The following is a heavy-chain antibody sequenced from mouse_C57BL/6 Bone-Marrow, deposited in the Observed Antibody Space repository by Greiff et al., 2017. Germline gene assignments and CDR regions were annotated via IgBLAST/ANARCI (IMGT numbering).Heavy chain of an antibody. CDR2: IDPSDSET. CDR3: AGSNYENYFDY. D-gene: IGHD2-5*01. V-gene: IGHV1-52*01. Sequence: QVQLQQPGAELVRPGSSVKLSCKASGYTFTSYWMHWVKQRPIQGLEWIGNIDPSDSETHYNQKFKDKATLTVDKSSSTAYMQLSSLTSEDSAVYYCAGSNYENYFDYWGQGTTLTVSS. CDR1: GYTFTSYW. J-gene: IGHJ2*01.